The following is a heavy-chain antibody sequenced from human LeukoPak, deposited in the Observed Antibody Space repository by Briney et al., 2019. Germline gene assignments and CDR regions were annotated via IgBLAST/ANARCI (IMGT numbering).Heavy chain of an antibody. Sequence: PGGSLRLSCAASGFTFSNFWMHWVRQAPGKGLEWVSRINRDGSSANYADSVKGRSTISRDNAKNTVYLQMNSLRVEDTAVYYCAKDYHIAAADYWGQGTLVTVSS. CDR2: INRDGSSA. J-gene: IGHJ4*02. V-gene: IGHV3-74*01. CDR3: AKDYHIAAADY. D-gene: IGHD6-13*01. CDR1: GFTFSNFW.